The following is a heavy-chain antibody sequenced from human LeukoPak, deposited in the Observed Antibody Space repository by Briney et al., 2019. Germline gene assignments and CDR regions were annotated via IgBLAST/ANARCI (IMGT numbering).Heavy chain of an antibody. CDR1: GYSVSSGYY. CDR2: IYHSGNT. Sequence: SETLSLTCTVSGYSVSSGYYWGCIRQPPGKGLEWIASIYHSGNTYYNPSLSSRVTISLDTSKNQLSLKLSSVTAADTAVYYCARSKAHLSTSWYGNWFDPWGQGTLVTVSS. J-gene: IGHJ5*02. CDR3: ARSKAHLSTSWYGNWFDP. D-gene: IGHD2-2*01. V-gene: IGHV4-38-2*02.